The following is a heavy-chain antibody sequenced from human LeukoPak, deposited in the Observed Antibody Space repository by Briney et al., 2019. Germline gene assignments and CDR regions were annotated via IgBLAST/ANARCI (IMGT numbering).Heavy chain of an antibody. V-gene: IGHV4-59*08. D-gene: IGHD4-11*01. J-gene: IGHJ4*02. CDR3: ARHRGLYSDYYFDY. CDR1: GVSVSNYY. CDR2: SSDSGST. Sequence: SETLSLTCTVSGVSVSNYYWSWIRQPPGKGLEWIGYSSDSGSTYYNPSLKSRVTLLVDTSKNQFYLNLGAVTAADTAVYYCARHRGLYSDYYFDYWGRGTLVTASS.